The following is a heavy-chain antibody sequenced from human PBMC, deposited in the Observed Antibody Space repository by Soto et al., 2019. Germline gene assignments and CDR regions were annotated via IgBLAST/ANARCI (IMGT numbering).Heavy chain of an antibody. CDR3: ARGVGYSSSFYYYYYGMDV. Sequence: GGSLRLSCTASGFTFSSYGMHWVRQAPGKGLEWVAVIWYDGSNKYYADSVKGRFTISRDNSKNTLYLQMNSLRAEDTAVYYCARGVGYSSSFYYYYYGMDVWGQGTTVTVSS. V-gene: IGHV3-33*01. CDR1: GFTFSSYG. J-gene: IGHJ6*02. CDR2: IWYDGSNK. D-gene: IGHD6-6*01.